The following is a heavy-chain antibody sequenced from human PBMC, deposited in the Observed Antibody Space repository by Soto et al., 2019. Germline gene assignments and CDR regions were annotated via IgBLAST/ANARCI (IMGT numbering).Heavy chain of an antibody. J-gene: IGHJ6*02. V-gene: IGHV4-31*03. CDR3: ARGEYSSSSVVAALYGMDV. CDR1: GGSISSGGYY. Sequence: PSETLSLTCTVSGGSISSGGYYWSWIRQHPGKGLEWIGYIYYSGSTYYNPSLKSRVTISVDTSKNQFSLKLSSVTAADTAVYYCARGEYSSSSVVAALYGMDVWGQGTTVTVSS. D-gene: IGHD6-6*01. CDR2: IYYSGST.